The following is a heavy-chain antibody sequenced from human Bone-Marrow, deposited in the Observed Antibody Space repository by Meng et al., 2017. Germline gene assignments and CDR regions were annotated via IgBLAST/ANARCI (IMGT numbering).Heavy chain of an antibody. Sequence: EVQLVESGGGFVTPGGSLGLSCAASGFTFSNAWMTWVRQAPGKGLEWIGRMKSNVDGGTVDYAAAVKGRFFISRDDSENTFYLQMNSLKTEDTAVYYCSGHVDYWGHGTLVTVSS. CDR3: SGHVDY. J-gene: IGHJ4*01. V-gene: IGHV3-15*01. CDR2: MKSNVDGGTV. CDR1: GFTFSNAW.